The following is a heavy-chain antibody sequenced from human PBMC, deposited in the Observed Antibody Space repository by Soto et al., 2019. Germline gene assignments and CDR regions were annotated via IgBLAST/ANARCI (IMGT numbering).Heavy chain of an antibody. J-gene: IGHJ1*01. V-gene: IGHV4-59*12. Sequence: SETLPLTCTVSGGSIISYYWSWIRQPPGKGLEWIGYIYYSGSTNYNPSLKSRVTISVDKSKNQFSLKLSSVTAADTAVYYCARIAAAGTYFQHWGQGTLVTVSS. CDR2: IYYSGST. CDR1: GGSIISYY. D-gene: IGHD6-13*01. CDR3: ARIAAAGTYFQH.